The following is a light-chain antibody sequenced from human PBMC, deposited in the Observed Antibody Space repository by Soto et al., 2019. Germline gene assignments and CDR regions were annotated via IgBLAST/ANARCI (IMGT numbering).Light chain of an antibody. CDR2: EVS. Sequence: QSVLNQPPSASGSPGQSVTISCAGTSSDVGGYNYVSWYQQYPGKVPKLMIYEVSERPSGVPDRFSGSKSGNTAFLTVSGLQAEDEADYYCLSYADTAYVFGTGTKVTVL. V-gene: IGLV2-8*01. CDR1: SSDVGGYNY. J-gene: IGLJ1*01. CDR3: LSYADTAYV.